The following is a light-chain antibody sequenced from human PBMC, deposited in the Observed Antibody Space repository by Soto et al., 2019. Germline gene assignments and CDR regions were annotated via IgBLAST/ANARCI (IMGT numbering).Light chain of an antibody. CDR1: SSDVGAYNY. V-gene: IGLV2-8*01. J-gene: IGLJ1*01. CDR3: SSYAGSKHYV. CDR2: EVT. Sequence: QSVLTQPPSASGSRGQSVTIFCTGTSSDVGAYNYISWYQQHPGKAPKLLIFEVTKRPSGVHDRFSGSKSDNTASLTVSGLQAEDEADYYCSSYAGSKHYVFGTGTKLTVL.